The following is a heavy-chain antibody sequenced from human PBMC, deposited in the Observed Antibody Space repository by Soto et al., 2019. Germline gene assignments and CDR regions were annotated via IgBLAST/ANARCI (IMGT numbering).Heavy chain of an antibody. Sequence: QVQLVESGGGVVQPGRSLRLSCAASGFTFSSYGMHWVRQAPGKGLEWVAVISYDGSNKYYADSVKGRFTISRDNSKNTPYLQMNSLRAEDTAVYYCAKDWVVGAQGHWGQGTLVTVSS. CDR1: GFTFSSYG. V-gene: IGHV3-30*18. CDR2: ISYDGSNK. D-gene: IGHD1-26*01. J-gene: IGHJ4*02. CDR3: AKDWVVGAQGH.